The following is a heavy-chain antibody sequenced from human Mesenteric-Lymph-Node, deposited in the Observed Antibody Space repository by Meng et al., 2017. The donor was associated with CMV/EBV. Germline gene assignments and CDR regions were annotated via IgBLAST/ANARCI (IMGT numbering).Heavy chain of an antibody. CDR1: GGSFSGYY. V-gene: IGHV4-34*01. CDR2: INHSGST. Sequence: SETLSLTCAVYGGSFSGYYWSWIRQPPGKGLEWIGEINHSGSTNYNPSLKSRVPISVDTSKNQFSLRVSSVTAADTAVYYCARRPLRYSGSYYEIGDAFDIWGQGTMVTVSS. J-gene: IGHJ3*02. CDR3: ARRPLRYSGSYYEIGDAFDI. D-gene: IGHD1-26*01.